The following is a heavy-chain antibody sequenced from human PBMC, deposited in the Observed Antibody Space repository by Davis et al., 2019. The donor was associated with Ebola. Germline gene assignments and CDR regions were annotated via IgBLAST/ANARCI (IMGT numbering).Heavy chain of an antibody. CDR1: GFTFTNFA. V-gene: IGHV3-23*01. CDR2: ITGRHSAT. J-gene: IGHJ4*02. CDR3: TTRLRHHFDY. D-gene: IGHD1-1*01. Sequence: PGGSLRLSCAASGFTFTNFAMTWVRQAPGKGLEWISGITGRHSATYYADSVKGRFTISRDDSKNTVFLHMNSLRAEDTAIYYCTTRLRHHFDYWGQGTQVTVSS.